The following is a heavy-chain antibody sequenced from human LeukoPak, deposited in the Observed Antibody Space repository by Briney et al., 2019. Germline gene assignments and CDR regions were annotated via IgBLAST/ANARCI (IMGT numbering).Heavy chain of an antibody. V-gene: IGHV1-69*04. CDR2: IIPILGIA. Sequence: ASVKVSCNASGGTFSSYAISWVRQAPGQGLEWMGRIIPILGIANYAQKLQGRVTITADKSTSTAYMELSSLRSEDTAVYYCARDREARGSALDAFAIWGQGTMVTVSS. D-gene: IGHD1-26*01. CDR1: GGTFSSYA. CDR3: ARDREARGSALDAFAI. J-gene: IGHJ3*02.